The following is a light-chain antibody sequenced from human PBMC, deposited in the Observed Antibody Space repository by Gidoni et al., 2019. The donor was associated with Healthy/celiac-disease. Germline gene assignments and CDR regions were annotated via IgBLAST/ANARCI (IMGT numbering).Light chain of an antibody. CDR2: KAS. CDR3: QQDNSYSWT. CDR1: QSISSW. V-gene: IGKV1-5*03. Sequence: IKMTQSPSTLSASVGDRVTITCRASQSISSWLAWYQQKPGKAPKLLIYKASSLESGGPSRLSGRGSGTECTLTISSLQPDDFATYYCQQDNSYSWTFGQXTKVEIK. J-gene: IGKJ1*01.